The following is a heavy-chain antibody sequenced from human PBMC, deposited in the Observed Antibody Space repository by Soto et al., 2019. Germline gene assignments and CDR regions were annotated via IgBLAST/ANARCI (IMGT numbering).Heavy chain of an antibody. V-gene: IGHV4-59*01. D-gene: IGHD1-26*01. J-gene: IGHJ4*02. CDR1: GDSISGYY. Sequence: SETLSLTCTVSGDSISGYYWIWIRQPPGKGLEWIGCIHYTGYTTYNPSLKSRVTMSVDTSKKQFSLKLTSVTAADTAVYYCARETSAWGLPFDYWGQGALVTVSS. CDR3: ARETSAWGLPFDY. CDR2: IHYTGYT.